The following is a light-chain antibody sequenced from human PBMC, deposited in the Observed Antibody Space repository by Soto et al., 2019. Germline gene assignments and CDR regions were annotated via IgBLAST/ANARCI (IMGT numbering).Light chain of an antibody. CDR1: QSLSSW. V-gene: IGKV1-5*03. Sequence: DIQMTQSPSTLSASRGDRVTITCRASQSLSSWLAWYQEKPGKAPKLLIYKASSLESGVPSRFSGSGSETEFTLTISSLQPDDFATYYCQQYNTFPLTFGGGTKVEIK. CDR3: QQYNTFPLT. CDR2: KAS. J-gene: IGKJ4*01.